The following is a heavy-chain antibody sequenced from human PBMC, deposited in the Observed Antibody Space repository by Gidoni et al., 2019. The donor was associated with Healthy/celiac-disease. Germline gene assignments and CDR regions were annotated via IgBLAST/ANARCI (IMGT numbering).Heavy chain of an antibody. J-gene: IGHJ5*02. V-gene: IGHV5-51*01. D-gene: IGHD3-10*01. CDR3: ARRLRGSGSYYNWFDP. CDR2: IYPGDSDT. Sequence: EVQLVQSGAEVKQPGESLKISCKGSGYSFTSYWIGWVRQMPGKGLEWMGIIYPGDSDTRYSPSFQGQVTISADKSISTAYLQWSSLKASDTAMYYCARRLRGSGSYYNWFDPWGQGTLVTVSS. CDR1: GYSFTSYW.